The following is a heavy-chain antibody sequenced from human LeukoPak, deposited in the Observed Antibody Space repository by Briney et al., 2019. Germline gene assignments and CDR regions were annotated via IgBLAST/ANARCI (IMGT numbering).Heavy chain of an antibody. D-gene: IGHD7-27*01. J-gene: IGHJ4*02. Sequence: GSLRLSCVTSGFPLSRYWITWVRPASGEGLEWVANIKQDGSKKSYVDSVKGRFTISRDNAKNSLYLQMNSLRAEDTAVYYCTSSLGPLTDYWGQGTLVTVSS. V-gene: IGHV3-7*01. CDR1: GFPLSRYW. CDR2: IKQDGSKK. CDR3: TSSLGPLTDY.